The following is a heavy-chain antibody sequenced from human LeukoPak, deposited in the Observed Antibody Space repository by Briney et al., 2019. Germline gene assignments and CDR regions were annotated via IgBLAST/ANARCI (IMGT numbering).Heavy chain of an antibody. V-gene: IGHV4-39*01. Sequence: SETLSLTCTVSGGSISGGTYCWGWIRQPPGKGLEWIGTIHHSGSTYYNPSHKSRVTISVDTSKNQFSLKLSSVTAADTAVYYCASSVLLWFGGDYWGQGTLVTVSS. CDR3: ASSVLLWFGGDY. CDR1: GGSISGGTYC. J-gene: IGHJ4*02. D-gene: IGHD3-10*01. CDR2: IHHSGST.